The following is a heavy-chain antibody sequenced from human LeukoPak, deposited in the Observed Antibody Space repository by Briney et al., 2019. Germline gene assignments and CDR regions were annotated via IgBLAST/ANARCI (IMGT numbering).Heavy chain of an antibody. D-gene: IGHD2-15*01. CDR3: AKRSRIGGTCHHYY. CDR1: GFTLRTYG. J-gene: IGHJ4*02. CDR2: ISNAGGTT. V-gene: IGHV3-64D*06. Sequence: GESLRLACSASGFTLRTYGLLWVRQAPGKGLEYVAVISNAGGTTYYADSVKGRFTISRDNCENTLYLQLSSLRPDDTALYYCAKRSRIGGTCHHYYWGLVPLVNVSS.